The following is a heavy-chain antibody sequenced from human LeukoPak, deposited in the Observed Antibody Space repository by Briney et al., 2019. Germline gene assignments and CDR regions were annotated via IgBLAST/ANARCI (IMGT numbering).Heavy chain of an antibody. CDR2: VDYSADST. CDR1: GFTLSSYE. D-gene: IGHD6-19*01. V-gene: IGHV3-23*01. CDR3: AKTPLSVAPGDFFDY. Sequence: PGGSLRLSCTVSGFTLSSYEMSWIRQAPGKGLEWVSSVDYSADSTHYADSVMGRFTISRDNSKNTLYLQLNSLSADDTAVYYCAKTPLSVAPGDFFDYWGQGTLVTVSS. J-gene: IGHJ4*02.